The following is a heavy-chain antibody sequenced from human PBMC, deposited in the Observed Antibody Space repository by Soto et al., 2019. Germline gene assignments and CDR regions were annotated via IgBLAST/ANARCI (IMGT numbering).Heavy chain of an antibody. CDR3: ARGYYDFWSGFPSMDV. CDR2: INHSGTT. J-gene: IGHJ6*03. V-gene: IGHV4-34*01. D-gene: IGHD3-3*01. CDR1: SESFTGYY. Sequence: SKTLSLTCAVYSESFTGYYWSWIRQPPGAGLEWIGEINHSGTTNYNPSLKSRVIISVDTSKNQFSLKLSSVTAADTAVYYCARGYYDFWSGFPSMDVWGKGTTVTVS.